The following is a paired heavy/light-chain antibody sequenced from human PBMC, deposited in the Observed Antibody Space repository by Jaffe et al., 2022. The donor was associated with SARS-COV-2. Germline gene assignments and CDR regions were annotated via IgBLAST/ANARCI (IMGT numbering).Heavy chain of an antibody. CDR1: GFSFTTYW. CDR3: ARTAPGRYFEFYSPFYLRH. J-gene: IGHJ4*02. CDR2: IYPGDSDG. Sequence: EEQLVQSGAEVKKPGESLKISCKTSGFSFTTYWIAWVRQMPGKGPEWVGAIYPGDSDGKYSPSFQGHVTISADRSTKTVYLQWSSLAASDTAIYYCARTAPGRYFEFYSPFYLRHWGQGTLVTVSS. D-gene: IGHD3-9*01. V-gene: IGHV5-51*01.
Light chain of an antibody. CDR1: QSIGSW. J-gene: IGKJ2*01. Sequence: DIRMTQSPSTLSASIGDRVTITCRASQSIGSWLAWYQQKPGRAPKLLIYKASSFEDEVPSRFSASGSGTDFTLTISSVQPDDFATYYCQDYSSYSVTFGQGTKLEIK. CDR3: QDYSSYSVT. CDR2: KAS. V-gene: IGKV1-5*03.